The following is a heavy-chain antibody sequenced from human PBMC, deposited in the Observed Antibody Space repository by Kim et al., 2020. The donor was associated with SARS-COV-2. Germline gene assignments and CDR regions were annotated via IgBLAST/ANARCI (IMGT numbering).Heavy chain of an antibody. CDR3: ARLDYGGKLPLDY. V-gene: IGHV5-51*01. J-gene: IGHJ4*02. Sequence: SPSFQGQVTITADKSISTAYLQWSSLKASDTAMYYCARLDYGGKLPLDYWGQGTLVTVSS. D-gene: IGHD4-17*01.